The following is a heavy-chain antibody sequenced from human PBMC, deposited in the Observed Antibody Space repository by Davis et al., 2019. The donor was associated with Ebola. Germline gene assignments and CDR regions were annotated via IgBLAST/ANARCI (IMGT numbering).Heavy chain of an antibody. V-gene: IGHV3-30-3*01. CDR2: ISYDGSNK. CDR1: GFTFSSYA. CDR3: ARDGRRDSSGWYNAAFDI. D-gene: IGHD6-19*01. J-gene: IGHJ3*02. Sequence: PGGSLRLSCAASGFTFSSYAMHWVRQAPGKGLEWVAVISYDGSNKYYADSVKGRFTISRDNSKNTLYLQMNSLRAEDTAVYYCARDGRRDSSGWYNAAFDIWGQGTTVTVSS.